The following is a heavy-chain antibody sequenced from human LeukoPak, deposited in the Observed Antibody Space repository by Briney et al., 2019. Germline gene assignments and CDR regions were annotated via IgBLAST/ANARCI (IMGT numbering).Heavy chain of an antibody. D-gene: IGHD6-6*01. CDR2: IYYSGST. J-gene: IGHJ6*03. CDR3: ARNRNEFGSSSLYYYHYMDV. CDR1: GGSISSSSYY. Sequence: SETLSLTCTVSGGSISSSSYYWGWIRQPPGKGLEWIGSIYYSGSTYYNPSLKSRVTISVDTSKNQFSLKLSSVTAADTAVYYCARNRNEFGSSSLYYYHYMDVWGKGTTVTVSS. V-gene: IGHV4-39*07.